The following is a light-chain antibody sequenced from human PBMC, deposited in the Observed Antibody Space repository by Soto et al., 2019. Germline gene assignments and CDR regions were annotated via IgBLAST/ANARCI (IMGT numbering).Light chain of an antibody. CDR3: QQYNTYSWT. J-gene: IGKJ1*01. V-gene: IGKV1-5*01. CDR2: DAS. CDR1: ETISSL. Sequence: DSQMTQSPPTLSASVGEGVTISRPANETISSLLAWYQQKPGKAPKLLIYDASSLESGVPSRFRGGGAGTEVTLTISSLQSDDFATYYCQQYNTYSWTFGQGTKVDIK.